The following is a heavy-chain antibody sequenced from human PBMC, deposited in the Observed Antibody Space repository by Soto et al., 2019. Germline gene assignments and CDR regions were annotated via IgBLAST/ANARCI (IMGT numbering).Heavy chain of an antibody. D-gene: IGHD2-2*01. J-gene: IGHJ6*02. CDR3: ARGVVTAPPYNYYYGMDV. CDR2: LSPLFRTA. Sequence: SVKVSCKASGGTFTSYAISWVRQAPGQGLAWMGGLSPLFRTANYAQKFQGRVTITADESTSTAYMDLSSLRSDDTAVYYCARGVVTAPPYNYYYGMDVWGQGTTVTVSS. V-gene: IGHV1-69*13. CDR1: GGTFTSYA.